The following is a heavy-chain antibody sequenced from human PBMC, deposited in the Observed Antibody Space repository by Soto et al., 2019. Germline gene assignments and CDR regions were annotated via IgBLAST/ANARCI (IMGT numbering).Heavy chain of an antibody. V-gene: IGHV3-74*01. CDR3: ARGSNHCDY. CDR2: INSDGNST. D-gene: IGHD4-4*01. CDR1: GFTFSPFW. J-gene: IGHJ4*02. Sequence: EVQLVESGGGLVQPGGSLRLSCAASGFTFSPFWMHWVRQVPGKGPVWVSRINSDGNSTSYADSGKGRFTTTRDNAKNTLDIQMNGLRAEDPAVYYCARGSNHCDYWGQGTLVTVSS.